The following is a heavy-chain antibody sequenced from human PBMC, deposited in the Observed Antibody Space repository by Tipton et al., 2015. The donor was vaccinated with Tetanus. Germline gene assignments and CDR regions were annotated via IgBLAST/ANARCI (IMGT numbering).Heavy chain of an antibody. CDR3: ARLSCSRSACYRGSAYYFDY. V-gene: IGHV5-51*01. D-gene: IGHD2-2*01. CDR1: GYNFSHYS. CDR2: VDPRDSQA. Sequence: VQLVQSGAEVGKPGESLKISCQGSGYNFSHYSIGWVRQLPGRGLEWMGIVDPRDSQATYGPSFQGQVTLSADRSINVAYLQWNSLRASDTAMYYCARLSCSRSACYRGSAYYFDYWGQGTLVTVSS. J-gene: IGHJ4*02.